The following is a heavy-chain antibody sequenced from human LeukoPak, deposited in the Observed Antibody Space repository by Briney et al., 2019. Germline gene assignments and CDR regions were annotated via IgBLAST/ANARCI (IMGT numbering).Heavy chain of an antibody. Sequence: GGSLRLSCAASGFTFSNYYMTWGRQAPGKGLEWLARIGQDGDSKYYADSVKGRFTISRDNGKNSLFLQMSSLCTEESALYYGEKGVFSFVTSNRSIYYNGLDVWGQGTTVAVSS. V-gene: IGHV3-43*02. J-gene: IGHJ6*02. D-gene: IGHD2-8*01. CDR1: GFTFSNYY. CDR3: EKGVFSFVTSNRSIYYNGLDV. CDR2: IGQDGDSK.